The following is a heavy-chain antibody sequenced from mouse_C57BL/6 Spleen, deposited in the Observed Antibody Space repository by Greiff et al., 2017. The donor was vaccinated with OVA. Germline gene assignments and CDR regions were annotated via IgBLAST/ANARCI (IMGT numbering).Heavy chain of an antibody. V-gene: IGHV1-82*01. CDR3: ARTAQEYYLDY. J-gene: IGHJ2*01. CDR1: GYAFSSSW. Sequence: QVQLQQSGPELVKPGASVKISCTASGYAFSSSWMNWVKQRPGKGLEWIGRIYPGDGDTNYNGKFKGKATLTADKSSSTAYMQLSSLTSEDSAVYFCARTAQEYYLDYWGQGTTLTVSS. CDR2: IYPGDGDT. D-gene: IGHD3-2*02.